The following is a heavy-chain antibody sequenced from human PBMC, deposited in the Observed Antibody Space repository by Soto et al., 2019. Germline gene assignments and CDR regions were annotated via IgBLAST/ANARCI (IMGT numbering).Heavy chain of an antibody. V-gene: IGHV1-69*01. J-gene: IGHJ4*02. Sequence: QVQLVQSGAEVKKPGSSVKVSCKASGGTFSSYAISWVRQAPGQGLEWMGGIIPIFGTANYAQKFQGRVTITADEYKSTAYMELSSLRSEDTAVYYCARDRRYDSSGYYSFFDYWGQGTLVTVSS. CDR2: IIPIFGTA. D-gene: IGHD3-22*01. CDR1: GGTFSSYA. CDR3: ARDRRYDSSGYYSFFDY.